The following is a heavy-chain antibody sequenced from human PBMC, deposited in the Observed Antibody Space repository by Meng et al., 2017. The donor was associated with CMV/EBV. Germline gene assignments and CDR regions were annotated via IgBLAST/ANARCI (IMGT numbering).Heavy chain of an antibody. D-gene: IGHD2-2*01. CDR1: GFTFSGSA. V-gene: IGHV3-73*01. Sequence: GGSLRLFCAASGFTFSGSAMHWVRQASGKGLEWLGRIRSKANSYATAYAASVKGRFAISRDDSKNTAYLQMNSLKTEDTAVYYCTSGGVVVPAARDDEYYYYYGMDVWGQGTTVTVSS. CDR3: TSGGVVVPAARDDEYYYYYGMDV. J-gene: IGHJ6*02. CDR2: IRSKANSYAT.